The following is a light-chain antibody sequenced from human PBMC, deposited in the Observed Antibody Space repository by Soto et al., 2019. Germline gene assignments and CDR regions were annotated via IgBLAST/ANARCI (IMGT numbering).Light chain of an antibody. Sequence: EIVVTQSPATLSVSPGERATLSCRASQSVGNNFAWYQQKHGQPPTLLIIATATSATAVPSRFSGSGSGTEFTLTIRSLQSEDVAVYYCQQYADWTLTFGGGAKVEIE. CDR1: QSVGNN. CDR3: QQYADWTLT. J-gene: IGKJ4*01. CDR2: ATA. V-gene: IGKV3-15*01.